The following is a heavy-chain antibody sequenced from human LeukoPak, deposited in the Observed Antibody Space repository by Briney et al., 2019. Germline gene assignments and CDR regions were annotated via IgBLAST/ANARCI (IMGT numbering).Heavy chain of an antibody. V-gene: IGHV1-8*01. D-gene: IGHD2-2*01. Sequence: GASVKVFCKASGYTFTSYDINWVRQATGQGLEWMGWMNPNSGNTGYAQKFQGRVTMTRNTSISTAYMELSSLRSEDTAVYYCARVYCSSTSCYRDWFDPWGQGTLVTVSS. CDR1: GYTFTSYD. CDR3: ARVYCSSTSCYRDWFDP. CDR2: MNPNSGNT. J-gene: IGHJ5*02.